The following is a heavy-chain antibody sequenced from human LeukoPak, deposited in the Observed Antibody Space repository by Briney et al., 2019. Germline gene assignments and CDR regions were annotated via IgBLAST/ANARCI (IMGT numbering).Heavy chain of an antibody. D-gene: IGHD6-13*01. Sequence: AASVKVSCKVSGYTLTELSMHWVRQAPGKGLEWMGGFDPEYGETIYAQKFQGRVTMTEDTSTDTAYMELSSLRSEDTAVYYCATSILLRYSSRTDYWGQGTLVTVSS. V-gene: IGHV1-24*01. CDR2: FDPEYGET. J-gene: IGHJ4*02. CDR1: GYTLTELS. CDR3: ATSILLRYSSRTDY.